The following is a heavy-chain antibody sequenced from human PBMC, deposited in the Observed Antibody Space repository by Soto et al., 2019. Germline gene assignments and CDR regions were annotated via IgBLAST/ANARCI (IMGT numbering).Heavy chain of an antibody. CDR1: GGSISSSSYY. J-gene: IGHJ6*02. Sequence: QLQLQESGPGLVKPSETLSLTCTVSGGSISSSSYYWGWIRQPPGKGLEWIGSIYYSGSTYYNPSLKSRVTISVDTSKNQFSLKLSSVTAADTAVYYCARLAVAGARYYYGMDVWGQGTTVTVSS. CDR2: IYYSGST. V-gene: IGHV4-39*01. D-gene: IGHD6-19*01. CDR3: ARLAVAGARYYYGMDV.